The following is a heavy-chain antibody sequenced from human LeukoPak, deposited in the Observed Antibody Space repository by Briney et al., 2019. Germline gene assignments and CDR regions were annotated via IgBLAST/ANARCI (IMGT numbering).Heavy chain of an antibody. CDR1: GGSISSSNYY. CDR3: ARGLGYSRNNWFDP. V-gene: IGHV4-39*07. CDR2: IYYSGST. D-gene: IGHD5-18*01. Sequence: SETLSLTCTVSGGSISSSNYYWGWIRQPPGKGLEWIGSIYYSGSTYYNPSLKSRVTIPVDTSKNQFSLKLSSVTAADTAVYYCARGLGYSRNNWFDPWGQGTLVTVSS. J-gene: IGHJ5*02.